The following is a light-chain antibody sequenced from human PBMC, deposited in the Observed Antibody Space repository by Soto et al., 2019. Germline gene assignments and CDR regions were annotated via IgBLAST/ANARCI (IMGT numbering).Light chain of an antibody. V-gene: IGLV2-14*03. Sequence: QSALTQPASVSGSPGQSVTISCTGTSSDVGGYKYVSWYQQHPGKAPKLMIYDVTSRPSGVSDRFSGSKSGNTASLTISGLQAEDEADDFCFSYRIISTLYVFGTGTKVTVL. CDR2: DVT. CDR1: SSDVGGYKY. CDR3: FSYRIISTLYV. J-gene: IGLJ1*01.